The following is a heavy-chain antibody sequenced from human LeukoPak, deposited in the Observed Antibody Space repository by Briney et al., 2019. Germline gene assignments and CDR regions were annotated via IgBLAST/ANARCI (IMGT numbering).Heavy chain of an antibody. D-gene: IGHD6-6*01. V-gene: IGHV1-2*02. CDR1: GYTFTGYY. J-gene: IGHJ4*02. CDR3: ARDRRYSSSSGVDY. Sequence: GASVKVSCKASGYTFTGYYMHWVRQAPGQGLEWMGWINPNSGGTNYAQKFQGRVTMTRDTSISTAYMELSRLRSDNTAVYYCARDRRYSSSSGVDYWGQGTLVTVSS. CDR2: INPNSGGT.